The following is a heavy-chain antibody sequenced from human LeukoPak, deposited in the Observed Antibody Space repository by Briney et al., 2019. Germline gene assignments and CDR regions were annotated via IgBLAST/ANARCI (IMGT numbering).Heavy chain of an antibody. D-gene: IGHD2-15*01. Sequence: GSLRLSCAASGFTVSSNYMSWVRQPPGKGLEWIGEINHSGSTNYNPSLKSRVTISVDTSKNQFSLKLSSVTAADTAVYYCASYIGSPGVRHWGQGTLVTVSS. CDR3: ASYIGSPGVRH. V-gene: IGHV4-34*01. J-gene: IGHJ4*02. CDR1: GFTVSSNY. CDR2: INHSGST.